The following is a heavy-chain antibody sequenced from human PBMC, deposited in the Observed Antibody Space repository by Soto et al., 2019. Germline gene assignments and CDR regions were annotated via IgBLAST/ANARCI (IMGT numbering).Heavy chain of an antibody. J-gene: IGHJ3*02. Sequence: SETLSLTCAVSGYSISSGYYWGWIRQPPGKGLEWIGSIYHSGSTYYNPSLKSRVTISVDTSKNQFSLKLSSVTAADTAVYYCASASLVVIKPDAFDIWGQGTMVTVSS. CDR2: IYHSGST. CDR1: GYSISSGYY. V-gene: IGHV4-38-2*01. CDR3: ASASLVVIKPDAFDI. D-gene: IGHD3-22*01.